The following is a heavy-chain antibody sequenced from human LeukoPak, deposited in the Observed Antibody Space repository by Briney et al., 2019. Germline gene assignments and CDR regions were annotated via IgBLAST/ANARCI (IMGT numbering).Heavy chain of an antibody. Sequence: GESLKISCKGSGSIFTSYWIGWVRQLPGKGLEWMGIIYPGDSDTRYSPSFQGQVTISADKSISTAYLQWSSLKASDTAMYYCARTSYSGSYQYYFDYWGQGTLVTVSS. D-gene: IGHD1-26*01. V-gene: IGHV5-51*01. CDR2: IYPGDSDT. CDR3: ARTSYSGSYQYYFDY. CDR1: GSIFTSYW. J-gene: IGHJ4*02.